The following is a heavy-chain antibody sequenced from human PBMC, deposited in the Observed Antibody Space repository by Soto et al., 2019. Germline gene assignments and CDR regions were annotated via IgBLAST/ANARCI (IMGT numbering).Heavy chain of an antibody. CDR3: ARDSRELRAFDY. D-gene: IGHD1-26*01. V-gene: IGHV3-30-3*01. CDR1: GFTFSSYA. CDR2: ISYDGSNK. Sequence: GGSLRLSCAASGFTFSSYAMHWVRQAPGKGLEWVAVISYDGSNKYYADSVKGRFTISRDNSKNTLYLQMNSLRAEDTAVYYCARDSRELRAFDYWGQGTLVTVSS. J-gene: IGHJ4*02.